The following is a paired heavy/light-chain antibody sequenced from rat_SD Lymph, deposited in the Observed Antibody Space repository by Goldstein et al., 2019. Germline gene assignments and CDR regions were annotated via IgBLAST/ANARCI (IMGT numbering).Light chain of an antibody. J-gene: IGKJ2-1*01. CDR1: SSVSN. V-gene: IGKV4S4*01. CDR2: STS. Sequence: EIVLTQSPTTTAASPGEKVTITCLASSSVSNMYWYQQKSGASPKLLIYSTSSLASGVPDRFSGSGSGTSYSLTINTMEAEDAATYYCQQWSSNPPTFGAGTKLELK. CDR3: QQWSSNPPT.
Heavy chain of an antibody. D-gene: IGHD1-3*01. V-gene: IGHV1-31*01. J-gene: IGHJ2*01. CDR1: GYTFSNYY. CDR3: ARNYGSYFDY. Sequence: EVQLQQSGAELVKPGASVKLSCKTSGYTFSNYYMSWLKQMPGQNIEWIGNIYGGNGGTGYNQKFKGKATLTVDKSSSTAYMDLSSLTSEDSAVYFCARNYGSYFDYWGQGVMVTVSS. CDR2: IYGGNGGT.